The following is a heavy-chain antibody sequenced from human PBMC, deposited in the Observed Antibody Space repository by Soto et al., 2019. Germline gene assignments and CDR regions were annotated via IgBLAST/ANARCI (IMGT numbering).Heavy chain of an antibody. J-gene: IGHJ4*02. V-gene: IGHV2-5*08. Sequence: TLSLTCTVSGGSISSYYWSWIRQPPGKALEWLALIYWDDDKRYSPSLKSRLTITKDTSKNQVVLTMTNMDPVDTATYYCAHGAAGTESFDYWGQGTLVTVSS. CDR3: AHGAAGTESFDY. CDR1: GGSISSYYW. CDR2: IYWDDDK. D-gene: IGHD6-13*01.